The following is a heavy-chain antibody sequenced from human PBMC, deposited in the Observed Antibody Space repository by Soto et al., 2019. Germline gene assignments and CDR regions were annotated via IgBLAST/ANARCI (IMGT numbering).Heavy chain of an antibody. CDR2: IYYSGST. Sequence: PSETLSLTCTVSGGSISSSSYYWGWIRQPPGKGLEWIGSIYYSGSTYYNPSLKSRVTISVDTSKNQFSLKLSSVTAADTAVYYCASTRRDGYNNYYYYYGMDVWGQGTTVTVSS. CDR3: ASTRRDGYNNYYYYYGMDV. V-gene: IGHV4-39*01. CDR1: GGSISSSSYY. J-gene: IGHJ6*02. D-gene: IGHD5-12*01.